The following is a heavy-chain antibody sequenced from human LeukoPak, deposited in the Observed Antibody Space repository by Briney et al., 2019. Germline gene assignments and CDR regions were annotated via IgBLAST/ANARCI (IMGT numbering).Heavy chain of an antibody. V-gene: IGHV3-33*01. CDR2: IWYDGSNK. CDR1: GFTFSSYG. D-gene: IGHD3-16*01. CDR3: ARDGGLNWFDP. Sequence: PGRSLRLSCAASGFTFSSYGMHWVRQAPGKGLEWVAVIWYDGSNKYYAGSVKGRFTISRDNSKNTLYLQMNSLRAEDTAVYYCARDGGLNWFDPWGQGTLVTVSS. J-gene: IGHJ5*02.